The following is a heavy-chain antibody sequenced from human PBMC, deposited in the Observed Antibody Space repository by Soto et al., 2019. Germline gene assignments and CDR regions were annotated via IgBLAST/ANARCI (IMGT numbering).Heavy chain of an antibody. CDR2: IYSGGST. Sequence: GGSLRLSCAASGFTVSSNYMSWVRQAPGKGLEWVSVIYSGGSTYYGDYGKGRFTISRQNAKNTLYLQMNSRRAEDTAVYYCARETAELYMDVWGKGTTVTVSS. V-gene: IGHV3-53*04. CDR3: ARETAELYMDV. CDR1: GFTVSSNY. J-gene: IGHJ6*03. D-gene: IGHD1-7*01.